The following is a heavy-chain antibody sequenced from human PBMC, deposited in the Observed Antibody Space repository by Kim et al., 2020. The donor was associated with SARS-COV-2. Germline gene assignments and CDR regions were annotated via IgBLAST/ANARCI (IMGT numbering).Heavy chain of an antibody. Sequence: RYSQNFQDRITINTDSDASTVYMELTSLTSDDTATYYCARSVEWLFYLDYWGQGTLLTVSS. V-gene: IGHV1-3*01. D-gene: IGHD3-3*01. J-gene: IGHJ4*02. CDR3: ARSVEWLFYLDY.